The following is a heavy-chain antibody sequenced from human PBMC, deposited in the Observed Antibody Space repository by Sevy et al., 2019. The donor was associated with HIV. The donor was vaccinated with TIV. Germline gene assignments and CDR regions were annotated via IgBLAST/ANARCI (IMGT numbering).Heavy chain of an antibody. CDR3: ATTKDYYDSSGCPFDD. CDR1: GYTLTKLS. D-gene: IGHD3-22*01. J-gene: IGHJ4*02. Sequence: ASVKVSCKVSGYTLTKLSMHWVRQAPGKGPEWMGSFDPVDGETIYAQKLQGRVTMTEDTSTDTAYMELSSLRSEDTAVYYCATTKDYYDSSGCPFDDWGQGTLVTVSS. V-gene: IGHV1-24*01. CDR2: FDPVDGET.